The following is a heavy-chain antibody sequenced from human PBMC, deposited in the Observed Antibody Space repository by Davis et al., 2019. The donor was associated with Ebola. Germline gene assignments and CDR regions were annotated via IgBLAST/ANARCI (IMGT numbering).Heavy chain of an antibody. Sequence: AALVKVSCKASGYTFINYAMNWLRQAPGQGLEWMGWISPYYGDTIYAQKFQGRVTVTTDTSTNTGYMELRSLTSDDTAVYYCARDTDGHKRWYWLDPWGQGTLVTVSS. D-gene: IGHD5-24*01. CDR1: GYTFINYA. CDR2: ISPYYGDT. CDR3: ARDTDGHKRWYWLDP. V-gene: IGHV1-18*01. J-gene: IGHJ5*02.